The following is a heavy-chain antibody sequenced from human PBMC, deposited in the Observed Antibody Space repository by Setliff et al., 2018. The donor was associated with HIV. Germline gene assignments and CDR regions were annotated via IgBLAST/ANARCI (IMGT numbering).Heavy chain of an antibody. CDR3: AKDLVYYDSSGDLDY. J-gene: IGHJ4*02. CDR2: ISGSGGSP. D-gene: IGHD3-22*01. CDR1: GFTFSDDY. V-gene: IGHV3-23*01. Sequence: GGSLRLSCAASGFTFSDDYMSWIRQAPGKGLEWVSSISGSGGSPYYADSVKGRFTISRDNSKNTLYLQMNSLRAEDTAVYYCAKDLVYYDSSGDLDYWGQGTLVTVSS.